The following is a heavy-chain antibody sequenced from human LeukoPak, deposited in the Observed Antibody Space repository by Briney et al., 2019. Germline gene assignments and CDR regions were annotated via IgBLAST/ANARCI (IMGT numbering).Heavy chain of an antibody. CDR3: ARGGIVVPALDY. D-gene: IGHD2-2*01. CDR1: GGSFSGYY. CDR2: INHSGST. J-gene: IGHJ4*02. Sequence: PSETLSLTCAVYGGSFSGYYWSWIRQLPGKGLEWIGEINHSGSTNYNPSLKSRVTISVDTSKNQFSLKLSSVTAADTAVYYCARGGIVVPALDYWGQGTLVTVSS. V-gene: IGHV4-34*01.